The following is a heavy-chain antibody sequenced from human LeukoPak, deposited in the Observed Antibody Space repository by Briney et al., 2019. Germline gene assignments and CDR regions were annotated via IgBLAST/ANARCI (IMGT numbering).Heavy chain of an antibody. Sequence: GSSVKVSCKASGYTFTSYGISWVRQAPGQGLEWMGWISAYNGNTNYAQKLQGRVTMTTDTSTSTAYMELRSLRSDDTAVYYCARDLLTDSSGYLRGWGQGTLVTVSS. D-gene: IGHD3-22*01. CDR1: GYTFTSYG. V-gene: IGHV1-18*01. J-gene: IGHJ4*02. CDR3: ARDLLTDSSGYLRG. CDR2: ISAYNGNT.